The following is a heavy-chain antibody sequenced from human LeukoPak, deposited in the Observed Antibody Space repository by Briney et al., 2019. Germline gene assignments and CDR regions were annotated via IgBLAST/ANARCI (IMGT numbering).Heavy chain of an antibody. Sequence: PGGSLRLSCAASGFTFSSYWMSWVRQAPGKGLKWVANIKQDGSEKYYVDSVKGRFTISRDNAKNSLYLQMNSLRAEDTAVYYCARDGEYSSGWLNWFDPWGQGTLVTVSS. CDR3: ARDGEYSSGWLNWFDP. D-gene: IGHD6-19*01. V-gene: IGHV3-7*01. J-gene: IGHJ5*02. CDR1: GFTFSSYW. CDR2: IKQDGSEK.